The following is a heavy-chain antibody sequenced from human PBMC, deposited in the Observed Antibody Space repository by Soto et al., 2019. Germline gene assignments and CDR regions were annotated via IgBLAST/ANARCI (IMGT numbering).Heavy chain of an antibody. CDR3: AKVRPSQTAMVTSYFDY. Sequence: GGSLRLSCAASGFTFSSYAMSWVRQAPGKGLEWVSAISGSGGSTYYADSVKGRFTISRDNSKNTLYLQMNSLRAEDTAVYYCAKVRPSQTAMVTSYFDYWGQGTLVTVSS. V-gene: IGHV3-23*01. CDR1: GFTFSSYA. D-gene: IGHD5-18*01. CDR2: ISGSGGST. J-gene: IGHJ4*02.